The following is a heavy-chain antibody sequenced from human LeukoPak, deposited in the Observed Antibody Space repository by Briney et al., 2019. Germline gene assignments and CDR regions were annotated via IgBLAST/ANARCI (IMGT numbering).Heavy chain of an antibody. D-gene: IGHD3-10*01. Sequence: GGSLRLSCAASGFTFSTFWMHWVRQAPGKGLVWVSHTNSDGSTTDYADSVRGRFTISRDNAKNTLYLQMNSLTVEDTAVYYCGRGMWDYYGLDYWGQGILVTVSS. J-gene: IGHJ4*02. CDR3: GRGMWDYYGLDY. CDR2: TNSDGSTT. CDR1: GFTFSTFW. V-gene: IGHV3-74*01.